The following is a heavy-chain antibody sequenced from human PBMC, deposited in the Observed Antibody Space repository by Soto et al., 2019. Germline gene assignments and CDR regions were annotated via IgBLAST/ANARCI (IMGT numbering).Heavy chain of an antibody. D-gene: IGHD3-22*01. CDR3: ARGGYFDSSNYLAY. CDR2: INPGNGNT. Sequence: QVQLVQSGAEVKKPGSSVKVSCKASGYTFTSYGINWVRQAPGRGREWMGWINPGNGNTKYSQQFQGRAIIDRETSASTAYMELSSLRSEDTAVYYWARGGYFDSSNYLAYWGMGTLVTVSS. J-gene: IGHJ4*02. CDR1: GYTFTSYG. V-gene: IGHV1-3*01.